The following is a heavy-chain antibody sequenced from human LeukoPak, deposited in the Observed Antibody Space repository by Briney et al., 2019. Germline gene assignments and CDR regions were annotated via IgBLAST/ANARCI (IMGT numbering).Heavy chain of an antibody. CDR3: ARGGVRGVIIT. CDR1: GGSINGYY. V-gene: IGHV4-59*12. CDR2: IYYSGST. D-gene: IGHD3-10*01. Sequence: PSETLSLTCTVSGGSINGYYWSWIRQPPGKGLEWIGDIYYSGSTNYNPSLKSRVTISVDTSKNQFSLKLSSVAAADTAVYYCARGGVRGVIITWGQGTLVTVSS. J-gene: IGHJ5*02.